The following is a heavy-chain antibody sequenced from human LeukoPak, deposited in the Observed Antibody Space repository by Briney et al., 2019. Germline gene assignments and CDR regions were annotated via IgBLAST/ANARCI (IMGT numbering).Heavy chain of an antibody. Sequence: ASVKVSCNAFGYPFTPYYVFRVRQSPGQRPEWMGIIHLIGGSTSYPQKLQRRVTITRYMSTHSVYMELGRLRSDDTAVYYCARDGYCSSSSCRHYYDYYMDVWGKGTTVTVSS. CDR3: ARDGYCSSSSCRHYYDYYMDV. J-gene: IGHJ6*03. D-gene: IGHD2-2*03. CDR2: IHLIGGST. V-gene: IGHV1-46*01. CDR1: GYPFTPYY.